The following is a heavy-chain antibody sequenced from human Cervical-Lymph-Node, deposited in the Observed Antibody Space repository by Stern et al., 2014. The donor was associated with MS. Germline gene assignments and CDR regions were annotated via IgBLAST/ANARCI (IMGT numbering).Heavy chain of an antibody. CDR2: INAANGNT. V-gene: IGHV1-3*01. CDR3: ARDPHYYDSTGYCMDV. J-gene: IGHJ6*02. CDR1: GYTFTTYA. D-gene: IGHD3-22*01. Sequence: QMQLVQSGAEVKKPGASVKVSCKASGYTFTTYAIHWVRQAAGQSLEWMGWINAANGNTRFSHKFQDRVTITRDTSTSTAYMERSSLRSEDTAVYYCARDPHYYDSTGYCMDVWGQGTTVTVSS.